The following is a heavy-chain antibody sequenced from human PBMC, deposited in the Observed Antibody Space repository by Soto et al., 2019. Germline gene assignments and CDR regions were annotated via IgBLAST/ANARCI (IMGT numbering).Heavy chain of an antibody. CDR2: ISSSGSSI. J-gene: IGHJ6*02. CDR3: ARVRFGEWGYAMDV. D-gene: IGHD3-10*01. Sequence: QVQLLESGGGLVKPGGSLRLSCAASGLTFSDCYMNWIRQAPGKGLEWVSYISSSGSSINYAGSVKGRFTISRDNAKNALYLQMNSLRAKDTAMYYCARVRFGEWGYAMDVWGQGTTVTVSS. CDR1: GLTFSDCY. V-gene: IGHV3-11*01.